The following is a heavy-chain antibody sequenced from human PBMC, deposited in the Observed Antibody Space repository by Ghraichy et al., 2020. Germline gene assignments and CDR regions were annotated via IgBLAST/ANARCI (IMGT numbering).Heavy chain of an antibody. D-gene: IGHD1-26*01. CDR1: GFTFSTYA. J-gene: IGHJ4*02. CDR3: AKVLVGALYYFDY. V-gene: IGHV3-23*01. CDR2: ISGSGGST. Sequence: GGSLRLSCAGSGFTFSTYAMSWVRQAPGKGLEWVSAISGSGGSTYYADSVKGRFTISRDNSKNTLYLQMNSLRAEDTAVYYCAKVLVGALYYFDYWGQGTLVTLHS.